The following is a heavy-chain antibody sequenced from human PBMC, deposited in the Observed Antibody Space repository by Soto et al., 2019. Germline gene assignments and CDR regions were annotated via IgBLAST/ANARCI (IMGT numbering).Heavy chain of an antibody. Sequence: QVQLVESGGGVVQPGRSLRLSCAASGFTFSSYAMHWVRQAPGKGLEWVAVISYDGSNKYYADSVKGRFTISRDNSKNTLYLQMNSLRAEDTAVYYFASGSYYFDYWGQGTLVTVSS. D-gene: IGHD1-26*01. CDR1: GFTFSSYA. V-gene: IGHV3-30-3*01. CDR3: ASGSYYFDY. J-gene: IGHJ4*02. CDR2: ISYDGSNK.